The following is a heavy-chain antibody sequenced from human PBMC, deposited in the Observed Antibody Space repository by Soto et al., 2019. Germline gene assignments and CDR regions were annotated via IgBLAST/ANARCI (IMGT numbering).Heavy chain of an antibody. Sequence: QVQQLESGPGLVKPWDTLSLTCTVSGAYVSDFSWSWILQPAGKGLEWIGRITVNGSTKYTPSFRSRVTMSMDTYRNQFPLNLQSATAAETDLYYWERETGENWNCEARWGQGTLVAVSS. D-gene: IGHD1-7*01. CDR2: ITVNGST. CDR1: GAYVSDFS. V-gene: IGHV4-4*07. J-gene: IGHJ1*01. CDR3: ERETGENWNCEAR.